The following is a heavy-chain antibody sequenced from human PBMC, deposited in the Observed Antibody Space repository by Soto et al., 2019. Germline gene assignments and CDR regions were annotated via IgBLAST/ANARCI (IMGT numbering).Heavy chain of an antibody. CDR1: GGSISSGGYY. V-gene: IGHV4-31*03. D-gene: IGHD6-6*01. Sequence: SETLSLTCSVSGGSISSGGYYWSWIRQLPGKDLEWIGYIYHSGNTYYNSSLKSRLTISVDTSKNQFSLKLTSVTAADTAVYYCARDGISSSDAFDIWGRGTMVTVSS. CDR3: ARDGISSSDAFDI. CDR2: IYHSGNT. J-gene: IGHJ3*02.